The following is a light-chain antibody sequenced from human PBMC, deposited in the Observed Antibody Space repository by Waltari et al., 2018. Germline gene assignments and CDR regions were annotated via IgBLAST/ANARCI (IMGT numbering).Light chain of an antibody. CDR1: KLGERS. CDR3: QVWDSSTDV. V-gene: IGLV3-1*01. Sequence: SYELTQPPSVSVSPGQTASIICSGDKLGERSASWYQQKAGQSPMLVIFEDVKRPSGIPERFSGSNCGNTATLTISGTQAMDEADYYCQVWDSSTDVFGGGTKLTVL. J-gene: IGLJ2*01. CDR2: EDV.